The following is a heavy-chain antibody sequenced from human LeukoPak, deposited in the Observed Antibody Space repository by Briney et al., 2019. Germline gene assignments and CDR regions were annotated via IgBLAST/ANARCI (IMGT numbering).Heavy chain of an antibody. CDR3: ALGEYHHSDAFDI. CDR1: GYTLTELS. J-gene: IGHJ3*02. CDR2: FDPEDGET. D-gene: IGHD2-2*01. Sequence: AASVKVSCKVSGYTLTELSIHWVRQAPGKGLEWMGGFDPEDGETIYAQKFQGRVTMTEDTSTDTAYMELSSLRSEDTAVYYCALGEYHHSDAFDIWGQGTMVTVSS. V-gene: IGHV1-24*01.